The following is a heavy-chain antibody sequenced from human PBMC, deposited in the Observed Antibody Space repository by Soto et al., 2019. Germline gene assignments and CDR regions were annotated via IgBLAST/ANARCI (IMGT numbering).Heavy chain of an antibody. CDR2: ISYDGSNK. J-gene: IGHJ4*02. Sequence: GGSLRLSCAASGFTFSSYAMHWVRQAPGKGLEWVAVISYDGSNKYYADSVKGRFTISRDNSKNTLYLQMNSLRAEDTAVHYCAREGAYYDSSGYDYWGQGTLVTVSS. CDR3: AREGAYYDSSGYDY. D-gene: IGHD3-22*01. CDR1: GFTFSSYA. V-gene: IGHV3-30-3*01.